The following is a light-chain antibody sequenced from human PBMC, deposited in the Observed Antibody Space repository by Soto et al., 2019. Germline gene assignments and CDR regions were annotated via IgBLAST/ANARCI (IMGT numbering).Light chain of an antibody. V-gene: IGLV2-14*01. Sequence: QSVLNQPASVSGAPGQSITVSCTGTTSDVGGYDYVAWYQQHPGKAPKLMIYDVSSRPSGVSNRFSGSKSGNTASLTISGLQAEDEADYYCSSYLGSSTLSGVFGTGTRSPS. CDR2: DVS. J-gene: IGLJ1*01. CDR1: TSDVGGYDY. CDR3: SSYLGSSTLSGV.